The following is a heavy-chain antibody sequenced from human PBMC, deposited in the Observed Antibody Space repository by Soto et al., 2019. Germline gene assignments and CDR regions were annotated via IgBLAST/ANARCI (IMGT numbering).Heavy chain of an antibody. CDR2: INPKSGGT. D-gene: IGHD3-22*01. Sequence: ASVKVSCKASGYSFTDYHIHWVRQAPGQGLEWLGRINPKSGGTSTAQKFQGWVTMTRDRSISTVYMELSSLRSDDAAVYYCARASQMVINPSYYAMDVWGQGTTVTVSS. V-gene: IGHV1-2*04. J-gene: IGHJ6*02. CDR3: ARASQMVINPSYYAMDV. CDR1: GYSFTDYH.